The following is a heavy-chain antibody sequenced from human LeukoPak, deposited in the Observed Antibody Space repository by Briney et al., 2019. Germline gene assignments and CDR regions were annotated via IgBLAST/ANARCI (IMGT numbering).Heavy chain of an antibody. J-gene: IGHJ3*02. D-gene: IGHD3-22*01. CDR3: ARDAVEYYDSSGYAPLIEAFDI. Sequence: SQTLSLTCALSGDSVSSNSAAWNWLRQSPSRCLEWLGRTYYRSKWYNDYAVSVKSRITINPDTSKNQFSLQLNSVTPEDTAVYYCARDAVEYYDSSGYAPLIEAFDIWGQGTMVTVSS. CDR2: TYYRSKWYN. V-gene: IGHV6-1*01. CDR1: GDSVSSNSAA.